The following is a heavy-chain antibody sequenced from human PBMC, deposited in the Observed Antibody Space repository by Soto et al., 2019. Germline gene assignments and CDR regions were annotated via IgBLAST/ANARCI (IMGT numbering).Heavy chain of an antibody. CDR3: AKESSPPYCSGGSCYLGGWGY. D-gene: IGHD2-15*01. CDR1: GFTFTNYG. CDR2: TSHDGRET. V-gene: IGHV3-30*18. J-gene: IGHJ4*02. Sequence: QVQLVESGGGVVQPGGSLRLSCAGSGFTFTNYGMHWVRQAPGKGLEWVALTSHDGRETYYADSVRGRFTISRDDSKNTLYLQMNSLRAEDTAMYYCAKESSPPYCSGGSCYLGGWGYWGQGTLVTVSS.